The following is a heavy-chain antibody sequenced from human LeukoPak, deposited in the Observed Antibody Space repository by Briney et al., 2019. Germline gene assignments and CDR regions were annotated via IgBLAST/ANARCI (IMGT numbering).Heavy chain of an antibody. CDR3: ARHGTMVRGVMSTG. D-gene: IGHD3-10*01. V-gene: IGHV3-33*01. Sequence: PGGSLRLSCAASGFTFSSYGMHWVRQAPGKGLEWVAVIWYDGSNKYYADSVKGRFTISRDNAKNSLYLQMNSLRAEDTAVYYCARHGTMVRGVMSTGWGQGTLVTVSS. CDR1: GFTFSSYG. J-gene: IGHJ4*02. CDR2: IWYDGSNK.